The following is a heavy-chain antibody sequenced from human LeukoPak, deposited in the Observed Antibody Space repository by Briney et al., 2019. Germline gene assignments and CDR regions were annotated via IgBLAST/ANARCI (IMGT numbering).Heavy chain of an antibody. V-gene: IGHV4-34*01. CDR1: GGPFSGYY. J-gene: IGHJ6*04. Sequence: SETLSLTCAVYGGPFSGYYWNWIRQPPGKGLEWIGESNHSGSTNYNPSLKSRVTISVDTSKNQFSLKLSSVTAADTAVYYCARGLPAMYNYDFWSGPPDVWGKGTTVTVSS. CDR3: ARGLPAMYNYDFWSGPPDV. CDR2: SNHSGST. D-gene: IGHD3-3*01.